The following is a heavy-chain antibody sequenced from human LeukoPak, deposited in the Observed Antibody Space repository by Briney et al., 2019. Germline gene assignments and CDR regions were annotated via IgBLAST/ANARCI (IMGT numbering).Heavy chain of an antibody. CDR1: GFTFSSSA. D-gene: IGHD5-24*01. CDR3: AKSGYNRFDY. J-gene: IGHJ4*02. Sequence: PGGSLRLSCAASGFTFSSSAMSWVRQAPGKGLEWVSTISGSDSSTHYADSVKGRFTISRDNSKNTLYLQMNSLRADDTAVYSCAKSGYNRFDYWGQGTLVTVSS. V-gene: IGHV3-23*01. CDR2: ISGSDSST.